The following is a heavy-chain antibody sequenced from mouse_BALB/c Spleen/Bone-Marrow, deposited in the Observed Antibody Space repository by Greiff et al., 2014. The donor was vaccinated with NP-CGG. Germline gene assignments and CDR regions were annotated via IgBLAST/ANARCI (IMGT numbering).Heavy chain of an antibody. CDR3: ARSRDFTTGFAY. Sequence: QVQLQQPGAELARPGASVKMSCKASGYTFTSYTMHWVKQRPGQGLEWIGYINPSSGYTNYNQKFKDKATLTADKSSSTAYIQLSSLTSEDSAVYYCARSRDFTTGFAYWGQGTLVTVSA. V-gene: IGHV1-4*01. CDR2: INPSSGYT. J-gene: IGHJ3*01. CDR1: GYTFTSYT. D-gene: IGHD1-1*01.